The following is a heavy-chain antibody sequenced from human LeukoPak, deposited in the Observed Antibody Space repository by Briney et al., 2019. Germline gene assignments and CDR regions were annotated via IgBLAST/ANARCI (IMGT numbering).Heavy chain of an antibody. CDR2: ISSNGGST. D-gene: IGHD3-22*01. CDR1: GFTFSSYA. V-gene: IGHV3-64*01. Sequence: SGGSLRLSCAASGFTFSSYAMHWVRQAPGKGLEYVSAISSNGGSTYYANSVKGRFTISRDNSKNTLYLQMGSLRAEDMAVYYCARASYYCDSSGYAFDYWGQGTLVTVSS. J-gene: IGHJ4*02. CDR3: ARASYYCDSSGYAFDY.